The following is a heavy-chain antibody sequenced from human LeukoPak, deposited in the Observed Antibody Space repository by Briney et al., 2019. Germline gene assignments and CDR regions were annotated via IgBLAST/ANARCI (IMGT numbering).Heavy chain of an antibody. CDR2: ISSSGGST. Sequence: PGGSLRLSCSASGFTFSSYAMHWVRQAPGKGLEYVSTISSSGGSTYYEDSVKGRFTISRDNSKNTLYLQMSSLRAEDTAVYYCVKRPYCGGDCYYFDYWGQGTLVTVSS. D-gene: IGHD2-21*02. J-gene: IGHJ4*02. CDR1: GFTFSSYA. V-gene: IGHV3-64D*06. CDR3: VKRPYCGGDCYYFDY.